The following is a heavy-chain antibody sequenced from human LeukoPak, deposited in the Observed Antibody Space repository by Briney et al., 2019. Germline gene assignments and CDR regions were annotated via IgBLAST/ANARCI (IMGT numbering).Heavy chain of an antibody. CDR3: AKDYYGSGSSSCGMDV. CDR2: ISYDGSNK. CDR1: GFTFSSYV. V-gene: IGHV3-30-3*01. Sequence: GGSLRLSCAASGFTFSSYVIHWVRQAPGKGLEWVAMISYDGSNKYYADSVKGRFTISRDNSKNTLYLQMNSLETEDTAVYYCAKDYYGSGSSSCGMDVWGQGTTVTVSS. J-gene: IGHJ6*02. D-gene: IGHD3-10*01.